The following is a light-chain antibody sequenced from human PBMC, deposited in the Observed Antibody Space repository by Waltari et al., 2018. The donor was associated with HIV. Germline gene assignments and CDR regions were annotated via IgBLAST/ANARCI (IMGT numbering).Light chain of an antibody. CDR1: SSNIGSNY. Sequence: QSVLTQPPSVSGTPGQRVSISCSGSSSNIGSNYVYWYQQLPGTAPKLLIYRNNQRPSGFPDRFSGSKSGTSASLAISGLRSEDEADYYCAAWDDSLSGPWVFGGGTKLTVL. V-gene: IGLV1-47*01. CDR3: AAWDDSLSGPWV. CDR2: RNN. J-gene: IGLJ3*02.